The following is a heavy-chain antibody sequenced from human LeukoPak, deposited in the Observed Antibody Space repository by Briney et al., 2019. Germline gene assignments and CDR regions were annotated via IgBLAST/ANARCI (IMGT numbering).Heavy chain of an antibody. Sequence: SETLSLTCTVSGGSISSGDYYWSWIRQPPGKGLEWIGYIYYSGTTNYNPSLKSRVTLSVDTSKNQFSLKLNSVTAADTAVYYCARDGVAGGFDYWGQGTLVTVSS. CDR1: GGSISSGDYY. V-gene: IGHV4-61*08. CDR3: ARDGVAGGFDY. CDR2: IYYSGTT. J-gene: IGHJ4*02. D-gene: IGHD6-19*01.